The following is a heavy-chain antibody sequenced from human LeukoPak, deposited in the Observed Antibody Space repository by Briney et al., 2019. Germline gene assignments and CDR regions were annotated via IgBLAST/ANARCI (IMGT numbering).Heavy chain of an antibody. CDR3: ARDTRGYYYDSSGYYYVSGDAFDI. CDR2: IYHSGST. D-gene: IGHD3-22*01. CDR1: GYSISSGYY. Sequence: SETLSLTCTVSGYSISSGYYWGWIRQPPGKGLEWIGSIYHSGSTYYNPSLKSRVIISVDTSKNQFSLKLSSVTTADTAVYYCARDTRGYYYDSSGYYYVSGDAFDIWGQGTMVTVSS. V-gene: IGHV4-38-2*02. J-gene: IGHJ3*02.